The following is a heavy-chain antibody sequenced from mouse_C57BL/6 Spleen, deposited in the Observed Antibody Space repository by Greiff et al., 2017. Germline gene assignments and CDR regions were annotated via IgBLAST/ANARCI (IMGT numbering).Heavy chain of an antibody. D-gene: IGHD1-1*01. J-gene: IGHJ2*01. CDR1: GFTFSDYG. CDR2: ISSGSSTI. CDR3: ARGTTVVDYFDY. Sequence: VQLKESGGGLVKPGGSLKLSCAASGFTFSDYGMHWVRQAPEKGLEWVAYISSGSSTIYYADTVKGRFTISRDNAKNTLFLQMTSLRSEDTAMYYCARGTTVVDYFDYWGQGTTLTVSS. V-gene: IGHV5-17*01.